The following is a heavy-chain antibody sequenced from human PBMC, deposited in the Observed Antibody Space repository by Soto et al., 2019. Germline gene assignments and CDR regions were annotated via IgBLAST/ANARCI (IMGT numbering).Heavy chain of an antibody. CDR1: GYSFTSHW. J-gene: IGHJ6*02. CDR3: ARRLSGPKEEYNAYYFYGLDV. D-gene: IGHD1-1*01. V-gene: IGHV5-10-1*01. Sequence: PGESLKISCQGSGYSFTSHWITWVRQTPGKGLEWMGRIDPSDSYTNYSPSFQGRVTISADRSISTAFLQRSSLEASDTAIYYCARRLSGPKEEYNAYYFYGLDVWGQGTTVTVSS. CDR2: IDPSDSYT.